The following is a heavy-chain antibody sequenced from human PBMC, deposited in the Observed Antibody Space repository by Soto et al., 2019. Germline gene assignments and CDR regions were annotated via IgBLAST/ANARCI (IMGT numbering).Heavy chain of an antibody. CDR1: GYTFTNYA. Sequence: ELVQSGAEVKKPGASVKVSCKASGYTFTNYAISWVRQAPGQGLEWMGWINGYNGKTNLAQKFQDRVTSTTDTSTSTAYMEVRSLTSDDTAIYYCARDGFWSGYYDLFDYWGQGTLVTVSS. J-gene: IGHJ4*02. V-gene: IGHV1-18*04. CDR3: ARDGFWSGYYDLFDY. CDR2: INGYNGKT. D-gene: IGHD3-3*01.